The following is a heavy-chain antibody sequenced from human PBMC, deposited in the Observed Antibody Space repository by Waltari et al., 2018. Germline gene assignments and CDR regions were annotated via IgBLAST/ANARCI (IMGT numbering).Heavy chain of an antibody. CDR3: ARGYSSSWNEHFDY. Sequence: QVQLVQSGAEVKKPGSSVKVSCKASGGTFSSYAISWVRQAPGQGLEWMGRVIPSFGTANYAQKFQVRVTSTADKSTSTAYMELSSLRSEDTAVYYCARGYSSSWNEHFDYWGQGTLVTVSS. V-gene: IGHV1-69*08. D-gene: IGHD6-13*01. CDR2: VIPSFGTA. CDR1: GGTFSSYA. J-gene: IGHJ4*02.